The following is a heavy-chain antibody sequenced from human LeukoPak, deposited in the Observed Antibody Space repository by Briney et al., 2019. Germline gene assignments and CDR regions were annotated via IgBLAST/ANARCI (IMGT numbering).Heavy chain of an antibody. CDR3: ARGARTSWQELIDAFDI. V-gene: IGHV3-13*01. CDR1: GFTFSSYD. J-gene: IGHJ3*02. D-gene: IGHD2-2*01. CDR2: IGTAGDT. Sequence: PGGSLRLSCAASGFTFSSYDMHWARQATGKGLEWVSAIGTAGDTYYPGSVKGRFTISRENAKNSLYLQMNSLRAGDTAVYYCARGARTSWQELIDAFDIWGQGTMVTVSS.